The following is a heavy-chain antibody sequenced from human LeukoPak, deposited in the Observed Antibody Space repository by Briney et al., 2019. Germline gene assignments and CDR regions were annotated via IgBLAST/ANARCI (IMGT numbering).Heavy chain of an antibody. V-gene: IGHV3-21*01. Sequence: GGSLRLSCAASGYTFSTHSMNWVRQAPGKGLEWVSSIGSSSSSIYYADSVKGRFTISRDNAKNSLYLQMNSLRAEATAVYYCARETGEAFDYWGQGTLVTVSS. D-gene: IGHD7-27*01. J-gene: IGHJ4*02. CDR2: IGSSSSSI. CDR3: ARETGEAFDY. CDR1: GYTFSTHS.